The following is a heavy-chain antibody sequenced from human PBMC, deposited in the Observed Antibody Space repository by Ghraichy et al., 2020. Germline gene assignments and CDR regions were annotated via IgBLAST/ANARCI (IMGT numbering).Heavy chain of an antibody. J-gene: IGHJ4*02. D-gene: IGHD4-17*01. CDR3: ARDLAYDYGDRSVDY. CDR2: ISYDGSNK. Sequence: GGSLRLSCAASGFTFSSYAMHWVRQAPGKGLEWVAVISYDGSNKYYADSVKGRFTISRDNSKNTLYLQMNSLRAEDTAVYYCARDLAYDYGDRSVDYWGQGTLVTVSS. CDR1: GFTFSSYA. V-gene: IGHV3-30*04.